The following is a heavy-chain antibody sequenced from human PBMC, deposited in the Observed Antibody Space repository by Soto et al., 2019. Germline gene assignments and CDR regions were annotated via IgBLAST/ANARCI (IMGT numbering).Heavy chain of an antibody. CDR3: ARVCGPQSGGSCYHYYYYMDV. Sequence: PSETLSLTCTVSGGSISSYYWSWIRQPPGKGLEWIGYIYYSGSTNYNPSLKSRVTISVDTSKNQFSLKLSSVTAADTAVYYCARVCGPQSGGSCYHYYYYMDVWGKGTTVTVSS. V-gene: IGHV4-59*08. D-gene: IGHD2-15*01. J-gene: IGHJ6*03. CDR1: GGSISSYY. CDR2: IYYSGST.